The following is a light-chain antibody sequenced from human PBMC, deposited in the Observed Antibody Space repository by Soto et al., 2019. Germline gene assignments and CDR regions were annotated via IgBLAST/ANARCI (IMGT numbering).Light chain of an antibody. J-gene: IGLJ1*01. CDR3: SSKRTTASLV. CDR1: SSDVGAYNY. CDR2: EVS. Sequence: QSVLTQPASVSGSPGQTITISCTGTSSDVGAYNYVSWYQQHPGKAPKLMIYEVSNRPSGVSDRFSGSKSGNTASLTISGLQAADEADYCCSSKRTTASLVFGTGPKVTV. V-gene: IGLV2-14*01.